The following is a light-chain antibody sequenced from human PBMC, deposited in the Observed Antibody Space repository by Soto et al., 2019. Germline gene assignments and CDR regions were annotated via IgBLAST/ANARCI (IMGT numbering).Light chain of an antibody. J-gene: IGKJ1*01. CDR1: QGIRNY. Sequence: DIQMTQSPSSLSASVGDRVTITFRASQGIRNYLGWYQQKPGKAPKRLIYAASSLQSGVPSRFSGSGSGTEFTLTISSLQPEDFATYYCLQHNSYPWTFGQGTKV. V-gene: IGKV1-17*01. CDR2: AAS. CDR3: LQHNSYPWT.